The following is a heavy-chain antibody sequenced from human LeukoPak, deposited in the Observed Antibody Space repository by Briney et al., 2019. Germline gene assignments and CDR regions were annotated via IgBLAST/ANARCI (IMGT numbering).Heavy chain of an antibody. CDR3: ARASDTLYYYYYYMDV. D-gene: IGHD2-15*01. CDR1: GFSFSTNW. V-gene: IGHV3-74*01. Sequence: GGSLRLSCAASGFSFSTNWMHWVRQAPGKGLVWDSRIKSDGSDTSYADSVKGRFTISRDNAKNSLYLQMNSLRAEDTAVYYCARASDTLYYYYYYMDVWGKGITVTVSS. CDR2: IKSDGSDT. J-gene: IGHJ6*03.